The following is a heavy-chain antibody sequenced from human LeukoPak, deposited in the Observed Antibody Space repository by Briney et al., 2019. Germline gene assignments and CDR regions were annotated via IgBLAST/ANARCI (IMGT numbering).Heavy chain of an antibody. Sequence: SETLSLTCTVSGGSISSGTYYWSWIRQPAGKGLEWIGRVGRMYPSGSTNYNPSLKSRVTISVDTSKNQFSLKLNSVTAADTAVYYCATSSNGSGSYSVSWFDPWGQGTLVTVSS. V-gene: IGHV4-61*02. CDR1: GGSISSGTYY. CDR3: ATSSNGSGSYSVSWFDP. D-gene: IGHD3-10*01. J-gene: IGHJ5*02. CDR2: MYPSGST.